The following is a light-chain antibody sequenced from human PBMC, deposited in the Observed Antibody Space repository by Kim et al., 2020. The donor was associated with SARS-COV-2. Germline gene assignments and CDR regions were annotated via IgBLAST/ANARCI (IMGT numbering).Light chain of an antibody. CDR2: QDS. V-gene: IGLV3-1*01. J-gene: IGLJ2*01. Sequence: SYELTQPPSVSVSPGQTASITCSGDKLGYKYACWYQQKPGQSPVLVIYQDSKRPSGIPERFSGSNSGNTATLTISGPQAMDEADYYCQAWDSSTVVFGGG. CDR3: QAWDSSTVV. CDR1: KLGYKY.